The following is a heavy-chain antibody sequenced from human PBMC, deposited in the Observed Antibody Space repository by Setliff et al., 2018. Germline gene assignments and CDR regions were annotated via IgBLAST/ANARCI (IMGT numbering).Heavy chain of an antibody. CDR2: IYHNGNT. CDR1: GGSISPYF. D-gene: IGHD5-18*01. V-gene: IGHV4-59*01. CDR3: ARDRTAYSYGLDV. J-gene: IGHJ6*02. Sequence: SETLSLTCTVSGGSISPYFWSWIRQSPGKGLEWIGYIYHNGNTNFNPSLKTRVTMSVDTSKNQFALNLRSVIAADSAVYYCARDRTAYSYGLDVWGQGTTVTVSS.